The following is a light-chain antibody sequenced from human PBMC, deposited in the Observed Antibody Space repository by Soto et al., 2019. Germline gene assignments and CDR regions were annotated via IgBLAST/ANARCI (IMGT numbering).Light chain of an antibody. CDR1: DNVSTN. CDR2: AAS. V-gene: IGKV3-15*01. J-gene: IGKJ1*01. CDR3: QQYSIWRT. Sequence: EILLTQSPGTLSLSPGERFTLSCRASDNVSTNLAWYQQKAGQAPGLLIYAASTRATGIPARFSGSGSGTEFTLTISSLKSEEFAVYYCQQYSIWRTFGQGTKVDIK.